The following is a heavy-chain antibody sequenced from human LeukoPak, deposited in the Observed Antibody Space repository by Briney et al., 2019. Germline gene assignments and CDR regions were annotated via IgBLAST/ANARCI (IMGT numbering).Heavy chain of an antibody. J-gene: IGHJ2*01. D-gene: IGHD7-27*01. CDR2: IYHGGAT. CDR1: GYSISSGYY. V-gene: IGHV4-38-2*02. Sequence: SETLSLTCTVSGYSISSGYYWGWIRQPPGKGLEWIANIYHGGATYYNPSLTSRVIILVDTSKNQFSLKLSSVTASDTAVYYCARVTGIRYFDLWGRGTLVTVSS. CDR3: ARVTGIRYFDL.